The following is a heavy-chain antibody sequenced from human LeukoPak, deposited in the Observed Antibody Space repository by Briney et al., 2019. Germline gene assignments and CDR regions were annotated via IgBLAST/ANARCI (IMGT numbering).Heavy chain of an antibody. CDR3: TKDPNGDYVGAFDP. D-gene: IGHD4-17*01. V-gene: IGHV3-23*01. J-gene: IGHJ5*02. CDR1: GFTFSSFA. Sequence: GSLRLSCAASGFTFSSFAMTWVRQAPGKGLEWVSSITGTHYTTYNTDSVKGRFTISRDNSKNTLYLQMNSLRADDTAVYYCTKDPNGDYVGAFDPWGQGTLVTVSS. CDR2: ITGTHYTT.